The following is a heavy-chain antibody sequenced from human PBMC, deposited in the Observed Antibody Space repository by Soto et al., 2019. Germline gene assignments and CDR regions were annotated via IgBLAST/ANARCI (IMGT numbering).Heavy chain of an antibody. CDR3: AQRRGSSFSAYNWFAP. CDR2: IYWDDDK. Sequence: QITLKESGPTLVKPTQTLTLTCTFSGFSLSTSGVGVAWIRQPPGKALEWLALIYWDDDKRYSPSLNSRLTITKDTSKNQVVLTMTNMKPVDTAAYYCAQRRGSSFSAYNWFAPWGQGTRVTVSS. V-gene: IGHV2-5*02. D-gene: IGHD6-6*01. J-gene: IGHJ5*02. CDR1: GFSLSTSGVG.